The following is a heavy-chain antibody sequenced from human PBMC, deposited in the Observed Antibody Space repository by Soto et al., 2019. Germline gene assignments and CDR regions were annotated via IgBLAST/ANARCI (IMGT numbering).Heavy chain of an antibody. CDR3: ARGFSYRWVY. V-gene: IGHV4-4*02. CDR2: VHHSGTT. Sequence: QVQLQESGPGLVKPSGTLSLTCGVSGGSINTDYWWSWVRQAPGKALEWIGEVHHSGTTNYIQSLKTRITMSVDKSGNQVSLDLTSVAAADTAVYFCARGFSYRWVYWGQVILVTVSS. J-gene: IGHJ4*02. CDR1: GGSINTDYW. D-gene: IGHD3-16*02.